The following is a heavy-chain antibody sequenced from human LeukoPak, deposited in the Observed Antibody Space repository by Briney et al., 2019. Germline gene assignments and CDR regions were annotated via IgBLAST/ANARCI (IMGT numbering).Heavy chain of an antibody. J-gene: IGHJ4*02. CDR3: AKDRNYYDSSGYYYGDY. CDR1: GFTFSSYG. V-gene: IGHV3-23*01. CDR2: ISGGGGST. D-gene: IGHD3-22*01. Sequence: GGTLRLSCAASGFTFSSYGMSWVRQAPGKGLEWVSAISGGGGSTYYADSVKGRFTISRDNSKNTLYLQMNSLRAEDTAVYYCAKDRNYYDSSGYYYGDYWGQGTLVTVSS.